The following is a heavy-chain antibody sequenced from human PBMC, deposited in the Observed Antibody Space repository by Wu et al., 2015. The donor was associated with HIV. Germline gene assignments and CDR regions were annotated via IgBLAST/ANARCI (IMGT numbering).Heavy chain of an antibody. CDR2: IIPVFGVA. D-gene: IGHD2/OR15-2a*01. V-gene: IGHV1-69*05. CDR3: ANRNRVGNMEAFDI. J-gene: IGHJ3*02. Sequence: QVQLVQSGAEVKKPGSSMKVSCKASGGTFNTYGISWVRQAPGQGLEWMGGIIPVFGVADYAQRFQGRVTMTRDTSTNTVYMELRSLKSEDTAVYFCANRNRVGNMEAFDIWGQGTKVIVSS. CDR1: GGTFNTYG.